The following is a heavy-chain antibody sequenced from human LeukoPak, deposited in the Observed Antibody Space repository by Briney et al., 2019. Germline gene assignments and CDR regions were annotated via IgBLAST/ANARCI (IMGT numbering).Heavy chain of an antibody. D-gene: IGHD2-2*01. J-gene: IGHJ4*02. CDR2: IRDDGSNK. V-gene: IGHV3-30*02. Sequence: QPGGSLRLSCAASGFTFSSYGMHWVRQAPGKGLEWVAFIRDDGSNKYYADSVKGRFTISRDNSKNTLYLQMNSLRAEDTAVYYCAKTACSSTSCPSRAYYFDYWGQGTLVTVSS. CDR3: AKTACSSTSCPSRAYYFDY. CDR1: GFTFSSYG.